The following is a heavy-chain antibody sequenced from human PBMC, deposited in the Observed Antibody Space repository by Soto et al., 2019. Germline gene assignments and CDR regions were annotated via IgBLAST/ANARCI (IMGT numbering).Heavy chain of an antibody. V-gene: IGHV3-23*01. CDR2: IRGSGGST. CDR1: GFTFSSYA. Sequence: GGSLRLSCAASGFTFSSYAMSWVRQAPGKGLEWVSAIRGSGGSTYYADSVEGRFTISRDNSKNTLYLQMNSLRAEDTAVYYCAKALVLWFGELFSFDYWGQGTLVTVSS. CDR3: AKALVLWFGELFSFDY. J-gene: IGHJ4*02. D-gene: IGHD3-10*01.